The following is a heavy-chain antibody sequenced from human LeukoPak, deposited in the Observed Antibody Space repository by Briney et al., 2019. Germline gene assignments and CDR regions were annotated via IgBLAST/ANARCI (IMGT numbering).Heavy chain of an antibody. V-gene: IGHV1-8*01. CDR2: MNPNSGTT. D-gene: IGHD3-22*01. CDR1: GYTFTSYD. CDR3: ARTLGDSSGYYDYYYYMDV. Sequence: GASVKVSCKASGYTFTSYDINWVRQATGQGLEWMGWMNPNSGTTGYAQKFQGRVTMTRNTSISTAYMELGSLRSEDTAVYYCARTLGDSSGYYDYYYYMDVWGKGTTVTVSS. J-gene: IGHJ6*03.